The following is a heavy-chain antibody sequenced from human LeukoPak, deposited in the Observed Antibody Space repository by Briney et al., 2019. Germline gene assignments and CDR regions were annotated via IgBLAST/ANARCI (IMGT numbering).Heavy chain of an antibody. CDR1: GYTFTGYH. Sequence: ASVKVSCTASGYTFTGYHMHWVRQAPGQGLEWMGRINPNSGDTNYAQKFQGRVAMTRDTSISTAFMELTRLRSDDTAVYYCARDYCSSTSCLFDYWGQGTLVTVSS. J-gene: IGHJ4*02. V-gene: IGHV1-2*06. CDR2: INPNSGDT. CDR3: ARDYCSSTSCLFDY. D-gene: IGHD2-2*01.